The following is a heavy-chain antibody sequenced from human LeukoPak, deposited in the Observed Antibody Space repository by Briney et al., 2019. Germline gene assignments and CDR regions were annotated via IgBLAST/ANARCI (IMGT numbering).Heavy chain of an antibody. CDR2: ITAYDGNA. CDR3: ARDDSGDYREFDAFDI. CDR1: GYTFTSYG. Sequence: ASVKLSCKASGYTFTSYGISWVRQAPGQGGGGGGGITAYDGNANNAQKLQGRGTITTDTSKSKAYMELRRLRSDDTAVYYCARDDSGDYREFDAFDIWGQGTMVPVSS. J-gene: IGHJ3*02. D-gene: IGHD4-17*01. V-gene: IGHV1-18*01.